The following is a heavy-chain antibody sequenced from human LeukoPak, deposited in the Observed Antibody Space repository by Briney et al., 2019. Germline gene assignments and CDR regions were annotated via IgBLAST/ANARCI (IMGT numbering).Heavy chain of an antibody. CDR2: VNLSGGFT. CDR1: GYSFTSHY. J-gene: IGHJ5*02. Sequence: ASVKVSCKASGYSFTSHYMNWVRQAPGQGLEWLGVVNLSGGFTAYAQKFQGRVTMTWDMFTSTVYMELGSLRSEETAVYYCARAHSGNYREDWFDPWGQGTLVTVSS. V-gene: IGHV1-46*01. D-gene: IGHD1-26*01. CDR3: ARAHSGNYREDWFDP.